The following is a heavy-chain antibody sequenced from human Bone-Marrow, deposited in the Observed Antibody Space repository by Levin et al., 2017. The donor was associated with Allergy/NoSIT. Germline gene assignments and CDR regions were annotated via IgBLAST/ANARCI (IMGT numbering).Heavy chain of an antibody. J-gene: IGHJ4*02. CDR3: ARATYYYDRSGYPI. V-gene: IGHV1-69*13. CDR1: GGTFSKFA. Sequence: SVKVSCKVSGGTFSKFAISWVRQAPGQGLEWMGGIIRVFGTINYAQKFQDRVTITADESTSTAFMVLRSLRSDDPAVYYCARATYYYDRSGYPIWGQGTPVTVSS. CDR2: IIRVFGTI. D-gene: IGHD3-22*01.